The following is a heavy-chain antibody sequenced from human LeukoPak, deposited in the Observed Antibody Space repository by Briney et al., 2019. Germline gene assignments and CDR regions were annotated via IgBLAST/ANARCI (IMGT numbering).Heavy chain of an antibody. D-gene: IGHD2-2*01. J-gene: IGHJ4*02. Sequence: SETLSLTCAVSGGSISSGSYYWSWIRQPPGKGLEWIGYIYYSGSTNYNPSLKSRVTISADTSRNEFSLKMTSLTAADTAVYYCARDSCSSNACSFDFWGQGILVTVSS. V-gene: IGHV4-61*01. CDR1: GGSISSGSYY. CDR3: ARDSCSSNACSFDF. CDR2: IYYSGST.